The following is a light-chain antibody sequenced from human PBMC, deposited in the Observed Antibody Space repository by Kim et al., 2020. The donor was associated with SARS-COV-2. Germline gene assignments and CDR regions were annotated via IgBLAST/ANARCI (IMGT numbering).Light chain of an antibody. CDR1: QGISSY. J-gene: IGKJ4*01. CDR2: AAS. CDR3: QQLNDYALT. Sequence: IQLTQSPSSMSASVGDKVTITCRASQGISSYLCWYQQKPGKAPELLIYAASTTHTGVPSRFSGSGSGTDFTLTISSLQPEDFATYYCQQLNDYALTFGGGTKVDIK. V-gene: IGKV1-9*01.